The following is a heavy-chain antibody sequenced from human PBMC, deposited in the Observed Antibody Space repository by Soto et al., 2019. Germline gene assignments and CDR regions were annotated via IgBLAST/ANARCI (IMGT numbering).Heavy chain of an antibody. Sequence: SGGSLRLSCAVSGFTFSSYEMNWVRQAPGKGLEWVSYIGTSGKTIYYADSVRDRFTISRDNAKNSLYLQMNSLRAEDTAVYFCARDPAIYSGKFDYGLDVWGRGTTVTSP. CDR1: GFTFSSYE. D-gene: IGHD4-4*01. CDR3: ARDPAIYSGKFDYGLDV. J-gene: IGHJ6*02. CDR2: IGTSGKTI. V-gene: IGHV3-48*03.